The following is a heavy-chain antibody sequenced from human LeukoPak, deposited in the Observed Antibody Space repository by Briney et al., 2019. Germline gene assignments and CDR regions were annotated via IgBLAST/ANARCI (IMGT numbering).Heavy chain of an antibody. D-gene: IGHD5-24*01. CDR3: AGVEMAGAFDI. CDR1: GGSFSGYY. Sequence: SETLSLTCAVYGGSFSGYYWSWIRQPPGKGLEWIGEINHSGSTNYNPSLKSRVTISVDTSKNQFSLKLSSVTAADTAVYYCAGVEMAGAFDIWGQGTMVTVSS. J-gene: IGHJ3*02. V-gene: IGHV4-34*01. CDR2: INHSGST.